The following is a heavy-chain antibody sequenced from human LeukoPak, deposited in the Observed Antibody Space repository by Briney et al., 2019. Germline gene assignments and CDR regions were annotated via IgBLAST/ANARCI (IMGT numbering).Heavy chain of an antibody. V-gene: IGHV3-23*01. D-gene: IGHD2-21*02. CDR2: ISPSGGST. CDR3: AKGTSCGGDCYTFFDY. Sequence: SGGSLRLSCAASGLTLSTYAMSWVRQAPGKGLEWVTSISPSGGSTYYADSVKGRFTISRDNYKNMLFLQMNSLRAEDTALYYCAKGTSCGGDCYTFFDYWGQGILVTVSS. CDR1: GLTLSTYA. J-gene: IGHJ4*02.